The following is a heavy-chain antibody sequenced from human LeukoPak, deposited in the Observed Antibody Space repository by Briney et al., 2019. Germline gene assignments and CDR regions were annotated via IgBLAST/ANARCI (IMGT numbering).Heavy chain of an antibody. Sequence: KSGESLKISCKGSGYSFTSYWIGWVRQMPGKGLEWMGIIYPGDSDTRYSPSFQGQVTISADKSISTAYLQWSSLKASDTAMYYCARRAPPSSCGGDCYPPRVLDYWGQGTLVTVSS. V-gene: IGHV5-51*01. CDR2: IYPGDSDT. CDR3: ARRAPPSSCGGDCYPPRVLDY. J-gene: IGHJ4*02. CDR1: GYSFTSYW. D-gene: IGHD2-21*02.